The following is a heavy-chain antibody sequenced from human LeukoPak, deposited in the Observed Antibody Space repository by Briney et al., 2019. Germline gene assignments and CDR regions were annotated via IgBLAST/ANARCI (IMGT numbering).Heavy chain of an antibody. CDR3: ARGGTVTNFGY. D-gene: IGHD4-17*01. V-gene: IGHV4-61*01. J-gene: IGHJ4*02. CDR1: GGSISSGSYY. CDR2: VYSSGNT. Sequence: SETLSLTCTVSGGSISSGSYYWSWIRQPPGKGLEWIGYVYSSGNTNYNPSLKSRVTISLDTSKNQFSLKLSSVTAADTAVYYCARGGTVTNFGYWGQGTLVTVSS.